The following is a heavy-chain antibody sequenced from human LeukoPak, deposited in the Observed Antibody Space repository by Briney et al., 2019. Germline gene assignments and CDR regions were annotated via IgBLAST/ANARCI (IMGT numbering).Heavy chain of an antibody. CDR2: IYYSGST. D-gene: IGHD3-9*01. J-gene: IGHJ6*02. CDR3: AKHIDVILPVFSYSSYGMDV. CDR1: GGSISSYY. V-gene: IGHV4-59*08. Sequence: SETLSLTCTVSGGSISSYYWSWIRQPPGKGLEWIGYIYYSGSTNYNPSLKSRVTISVDTSKNQFSLKLSSVTAADTAVYYCAKHIDVILPVFSYSSYGMDVGGQGTTVTVSS.